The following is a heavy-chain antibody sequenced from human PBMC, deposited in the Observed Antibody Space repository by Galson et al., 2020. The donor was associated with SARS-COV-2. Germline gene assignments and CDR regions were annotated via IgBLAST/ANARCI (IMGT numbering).Heavy chain of an antibody. CDR2: VHRRGRA. CDR1: GYSISAGYY. CDR3: ARHDGDIGYDSYDGMDV. J-gene: IGHJ6*02. V-gene: IGHV4-38-2*01. D-gene: IGHD5-12*01. Sequence: SETLSLTCGVSGYSISAGYYWGWVRQPPGKGLEWIGSVHRRGRAYYNPSLESRIIMSVDTSNNRFSLNLTSVTAADTALYYCARHDGDIGYDSYDGMDVWGQGTTVTVSS.